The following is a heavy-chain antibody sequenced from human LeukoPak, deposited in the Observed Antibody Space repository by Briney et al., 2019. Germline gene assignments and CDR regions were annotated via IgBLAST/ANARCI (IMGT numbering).Heavy chain of an antibody. CDR2: ISGSGGNR. CDR1: GFTFSDYA. Sequence: GGSLRLSCAASGFTFSDYAMTWVRQAPGKGLEWVAGISGSGGNRNHADSMKGRFTISRDNSKNTLYLQMNSLRAEDTAVYYCAKESTRYSSPYWGQGTLVTVAS. J-gene: IGHJ4*02. V-gene: IGHV3-23*01. D-gene: IGHD6-13*01. CDR3: AKESTRYSSPY.